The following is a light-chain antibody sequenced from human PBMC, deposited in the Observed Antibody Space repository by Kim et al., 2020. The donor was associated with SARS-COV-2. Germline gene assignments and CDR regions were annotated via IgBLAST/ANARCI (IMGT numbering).Light chain of an antibody. V-gene: IGLV2-14*03. Sequence: QSTTLPCSGTSSDVGYYNCDAWYRQHPGKAPKLIMYDVSERATGVSNRFSGDQSGNTASLTISGLRAEDEADYYCSSHTTSSTYVFGSGTRVTVL. J-gene: IGLJ1*01. CDR1: SSDVGYYNC. CDR2: DVS. CDR3: SSHTTSSTYV.